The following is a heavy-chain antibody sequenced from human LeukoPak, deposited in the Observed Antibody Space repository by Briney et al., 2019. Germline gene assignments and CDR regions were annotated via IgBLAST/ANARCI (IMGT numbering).Heavy chain of an antibody. D-gene: IGHD1-26*01. Sequence: TGGSLRLSCAASGLPFSNYNMNWVRQAPGKGLEWVSSISSSSSHIYYADSVKGRFTISRDNAKNSLYLQMNSLRAEDTAVYYCARAISGGYADYWGQGILVTVSS. CDR2: ISSSSSHI. CDR1: GLPFSNYN. CDR3: ARAISGGYADY. V-gene: IGHV3-21*01. J-gene: IGHJ4*02.